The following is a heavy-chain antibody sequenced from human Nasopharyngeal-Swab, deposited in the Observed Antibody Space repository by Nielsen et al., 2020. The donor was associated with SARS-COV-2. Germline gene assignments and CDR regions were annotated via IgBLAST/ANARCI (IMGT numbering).Heavy chain of an antibody. CDR2: ISSSSSYI. D-gene: IGHD2-15*01. CDR1: GFTFSSYS. Sequence: GESLKISCAASGFTFSSYSMNWVRQAPGKGLEWVSYISSSSSYIYYADSVKGRFTISRDNAKNSLYLQMNSLRAEDTAVYYCARDSCSGGSCYSDFDYWGQGTLVTVSS. V-gene: IGHV3-21*05. CDR3: ARDSCSGGSCYSDFDY. J-gene: IGHJ4*02.